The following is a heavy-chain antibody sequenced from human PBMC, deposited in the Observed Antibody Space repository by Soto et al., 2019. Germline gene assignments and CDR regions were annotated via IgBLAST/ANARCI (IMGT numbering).Heavy chain of an antibody. CDR3: AKGRTVSPRSDAFDI. Sequence: GGSLRVSCAASGFTFSSYSMSWVRQAPGKGLEWVSAISGSGGSTYYADSVKGRFTISRDNSKNTLYLQMNSLRAEDTAVYYCAKGRTVSPRSDAFDIWGQGTMVTVSS. J-gene: IGHJ3*02. CDR2: ISGSGGST. V-gene: IGHV3-23*01. CDR1: GFTFSSYS. D-gene: IGHD4-4*01.